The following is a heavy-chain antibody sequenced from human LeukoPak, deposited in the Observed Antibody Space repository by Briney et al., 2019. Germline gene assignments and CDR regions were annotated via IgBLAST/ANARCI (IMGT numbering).Heavy chain of an antibody. CDR2: IKQDGSEK. CDR1: GFTFSSYW. CDR3: ARSMDTAMDYYYYYMDV. Sequence: GGSLRLSCAASGFTFSSYWMSWVRQAPGKGLEWVANIKQDGSEKYYVDSVKGRFTISRDNAKNSLYLQMNSLRAEDTAVYYCARSMDTAMDYYYYYMDVWGKGTTVTVSS. J-gene: IGHJ6*03. D-gene: IGHD5-18*01. V-gene: IGHV3-7*01.